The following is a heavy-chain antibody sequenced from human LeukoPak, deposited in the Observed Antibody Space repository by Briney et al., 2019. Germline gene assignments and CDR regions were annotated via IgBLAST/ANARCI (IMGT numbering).Heavy chain of an antibody. V-gene: IGHV3-23*01. CDR2: ISGSGDDT. J-gene: IGHJ4*02. Sequence: PGGSLRLSCAASGFTFSDYAMSWVRQAPGKGLEWVSAISGSGDDTYYADSVKGRSTISRDNAKNSLYLQMNSLRVEDTAVYYCARYTTRAFEDWGQGTLVTVSS. D-gene: IGHD1-1*01. CDR1: GFTFSDYA. CDR3: ARYTTRAFED.